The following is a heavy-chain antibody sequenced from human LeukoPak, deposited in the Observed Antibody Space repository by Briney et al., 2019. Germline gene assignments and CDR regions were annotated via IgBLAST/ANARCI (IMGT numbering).Heavy chain of an antibody. Sequence: PSETLSLTCTVSGGSISSGGYYWSWIRQHPGKGLEWIGYIYYSGSTYYNPSLKSRVTISVDTSKNQFSLKLSSVTAADTAVYYCAREGGYSSSWYNKGRSYDSSGYYYVGPFDYWGQGTLVTVSS. J-gene: IGHJ4*02. D-gene: IGHD3-22*01. CDR1: GGSISSGGYY. CDR3: AREGGYSSSWYNKGRSYDSSGYYYVGPFDY. V-gene: IGHV4-61*08. CDR2: IYYSGST.